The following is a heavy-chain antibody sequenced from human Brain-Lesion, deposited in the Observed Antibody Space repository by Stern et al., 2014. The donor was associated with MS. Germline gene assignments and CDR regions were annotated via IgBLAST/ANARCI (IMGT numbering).Heavy chain of an antibody. CDR3: AEGGSYGFVY. D-gene: IGHD4-17*01. V-gene: IGHV1-45*02. CDR2: ITPFTGNT. J-gene: IGHJ4*02. Sequence: QLVESGAEVKKTGSSVKVSCQASGNTFTNRYLHWVRQAHGQALEWMGLITPFTGNTNYAQNFQDRVTITMDRSMSTAYMDLSSLRSDDTAIYFCAEGGSYGFVYWGQGTLVTVSS. CDR1: GNTFTNRY.